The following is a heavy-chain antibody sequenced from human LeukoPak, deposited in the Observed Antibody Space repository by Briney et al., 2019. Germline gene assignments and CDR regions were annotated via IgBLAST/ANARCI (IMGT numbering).Heavy chain of an antibody. Sequence: GSLGLSCAASGFTVSSNYMSWVRQAPGKGLEWVSVIYSGGSTYYADSVKGRFTISRDNSKNTLYLQMNSLRAEDTAVYYCAVRYSGSYLGFSYWGQGTLVTVSS. CDR3: AVRYSGSYLGFSY. J-gene: IGHJ4*02. CDR2: IYSGGST. V-gene: IGHV3-53*01. CDR1: GFTVSSNY. D-gene: IGHD1-26*01.